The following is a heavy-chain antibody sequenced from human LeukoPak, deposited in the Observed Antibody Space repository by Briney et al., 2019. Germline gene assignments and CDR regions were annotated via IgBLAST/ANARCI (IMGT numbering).Heavy chain of an antibody. Sequence: ASVKVSCKASGYTFPRNDINWVRQATGQGLEWMGWMNPNSGNTGYAQKFQGRVTITRNTSISTAYMELSSLRSEDTAVYYCARDASSSWYFNWGQGTLVTVSS. CDR1: GYTFPRND. CDR3: ARDASSSWYFN. J-gene: IGHJ4*02. CDR2: MNPNSGNT. V-gene: IGHV1-8*03. D-gene: IGHD6-13*01.